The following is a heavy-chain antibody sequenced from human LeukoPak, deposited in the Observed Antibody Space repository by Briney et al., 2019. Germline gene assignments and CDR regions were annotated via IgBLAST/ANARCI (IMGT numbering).Heavy chain of an antibody. CDR1: GYTFTSYY. V-gene: IGHV1-46*01. CDR2: INPSGGST. Sequence: ASVKVSCKASGYTFTSYYMHWVRQAPGQGLEWMGIINPSGGSTSYAQKFQGRVTMTRDTSTSTVYMELSSLRSEDTAVYYCARQVLVAGPKRFNWFDPWGQGTLVTVSS. CDR3: ARQVLVAGPKRFNWFDP. D-gene: IGHD6-19*01. J-gene: IGHJ5*02.